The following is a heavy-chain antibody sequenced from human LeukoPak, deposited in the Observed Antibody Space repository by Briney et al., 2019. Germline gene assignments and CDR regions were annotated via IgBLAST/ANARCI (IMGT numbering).Heavy chain of an antibody. D-gene: IGHD4-11*01. CDR2: IYYSGST. V-gene: IGHV4-59*01. CDR1: GGSISSYY. J-gene: IGHJ4*02. CDR3: ARMQLTTLDY. Sequence: SETLSLTCTVSGGSISSYYWSWIRQPPGEGLEWIGYIYYSGSTNYNPSLKSRVTISVDTSKNQFSLKLSSVTAADTAVYYCARMQLTTLDYWGQGTLVTVSS.